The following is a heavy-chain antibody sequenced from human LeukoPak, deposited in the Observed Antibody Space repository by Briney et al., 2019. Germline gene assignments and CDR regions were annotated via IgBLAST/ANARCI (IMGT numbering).Heavy chain of an antibody. CDR3: ASIAVVVAATHYFDY. J-gene: IGHJ4*02. V-gene: IGHV4-34*01. Sequence: SETLSLTCAVYGGSFSGYYWSWIRQPPGKGLEWIGEINHSGSTNYNPSLKSRVTISVDTSKNQFSLKLSSVTAADTAVYYCASIAVVVAATHYFDYWGQGTLVTVSS. CDR2: INHSGST. D-gene: IGHD2-15*01. CDR1: GGSFSGYY.